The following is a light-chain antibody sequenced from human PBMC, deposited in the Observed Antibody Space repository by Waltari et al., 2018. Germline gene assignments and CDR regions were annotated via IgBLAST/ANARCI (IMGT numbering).Light chain of an antibody. CDR2: DAS. CDR3: QQRSIWPLT. CDR1: QSISRY. Sequence: EIVLTQSPATLSLSPGERATLSCRSSQSISRYLGWYQQKPGQAPRLLIYDASNRATGIPARFSGSGYGTDFTLTISSLEPEDFALYYGQQRSIWPLTFGGGTKVEI. J-gene: IGKJ4*01. V-gene: IGKV3-11*01.